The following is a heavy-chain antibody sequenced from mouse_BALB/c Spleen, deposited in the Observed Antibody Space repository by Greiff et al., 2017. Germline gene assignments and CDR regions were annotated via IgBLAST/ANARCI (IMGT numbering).Heavy chain of an antibody. CDR3: ARGAYYGSSYGFAY. D-gene: IGHD1-1*01. J-gene: IGHJ3*01. V-gene: IGHV5-9-4*01. CDR2: ISSGGSYT. CDR1: GFTFSSYA. Sequence: EVKLVESGGGLVKPGGSLKLSCAASGFTFSSYAMSWVRQSPEKRLEWVAEISSGGSYTYYPDTVTGRFTISRDNAKNTLYLEMSSLRSEDTAMYYCARGAYYGSSYGFAYWGQVTLVTVSA.